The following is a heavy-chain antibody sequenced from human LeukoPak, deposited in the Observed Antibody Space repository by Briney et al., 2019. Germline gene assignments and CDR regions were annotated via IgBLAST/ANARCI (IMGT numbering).Heavy chain of an antibody. V-gene: IGHV1-8*01. CDR1: GYTFTSYD. CDR2: MNTNSGNT. CDR3: ARSGDYDSSGYGGSFDI. J-gene: IGHJ3*02. Sequence: WASVKLSCKASGYTFTSYDINWVRQATGQGLEWMGWMNTNSGNTGYAQKFQGRVTMTRNTSISTAYMELSSMRSEDTAVYYCARSGDYDSSGYGGSFDIWGQGTMVTVSS. D-gene: IGHD3-22*01.